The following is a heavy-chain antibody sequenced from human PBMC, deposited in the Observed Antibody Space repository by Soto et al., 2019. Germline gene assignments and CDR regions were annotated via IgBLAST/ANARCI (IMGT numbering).Heavy chain of an antibody. J-gene: IGHJ6*02. CDR3: ARGRGYESYGMDV. V-gene: IGHV4-34*01. CDR1: GGSFSGYY. Sequence: SETLSLTCAVYGGSFSGYYWSWIRQPPGKGLEWIGEINHSGSTNYNPSLKSRVTISVDTSKNQFSLKLSSVTAADTAVYYCARGRGYESYGMDVWGQGTTVTVSS. D-gene: IGHD5-12*01. CDR2: INHSGST.